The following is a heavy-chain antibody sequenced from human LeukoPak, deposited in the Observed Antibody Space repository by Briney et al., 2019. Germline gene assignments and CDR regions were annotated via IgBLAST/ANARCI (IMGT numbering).Heavy chain of an antibody. D-gene: IGHD2/OR15-2a*01. CDR1: GFTFSSYA. Sequence: GGSLRLSCAASGFTFSSYAMSWVRQAPGKGLEWVSAISGSGGSTYYADSVKGRFTISRDNAKNSLYLQMNSLRAEDTAVYYCARAAIKILGTWGQGTLVTVSS. CDR3: ARAAIKILGT. CDR2: ISGSGGST. J-gene: IGHJ5*02. V-gene: IGHV3-23*01.